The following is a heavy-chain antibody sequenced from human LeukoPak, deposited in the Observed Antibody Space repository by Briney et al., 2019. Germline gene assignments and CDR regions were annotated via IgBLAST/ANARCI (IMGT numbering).Heavy chain of an antibody. D-gene: IGHD3-10*01. CDR1: GFTFSTYA. CDR2: ISDSGGFT. V-gene: IGHV3-23*01. Sequence: GGSLRLSCAASGFTFSTYAMSWVRHAPGKGLEWVSTISDSGGFTYYADSVKGRFTISRDNSKDMVYLQMNSLSGEDTAVYYCAKVGVRGSGSYYRDYDYWGQGTLVTVSS. J-gene: IGHJ4*02. CDR3: AKVGVRGSGSYYRDYDY.